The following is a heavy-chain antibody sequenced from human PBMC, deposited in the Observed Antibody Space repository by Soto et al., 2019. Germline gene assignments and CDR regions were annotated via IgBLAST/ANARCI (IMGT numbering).Heavy chain of an antibody. CDR1: GFTFSSYA. Sequence: GGSLRLSCAASGFTFSSYAMSWVRQAPGKGLELVSAISGSGGSTYYADSVKGRFTISRDNSKNTLYLQMNSLRAEDTAVYYCAKDLEHLGELSSFDYWGQGTLVTVSS. V-gene: IGHV3-23*01. J-gene: IGHJ4*02. CDR2: ISGSGGST. CDR3: AKDLEHLGELSSFDY. D-gene: IGHD3-16*02.